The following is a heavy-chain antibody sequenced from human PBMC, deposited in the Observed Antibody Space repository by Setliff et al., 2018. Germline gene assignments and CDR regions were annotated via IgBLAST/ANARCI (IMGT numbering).Heavy chain of an antibody. CDR3: AKCTSWDSHYPYFDY. D-gene: IGHD4-4*01. J-gene: IGHJ4*02. CDR2: ILFSGDT. V-gene: IGHV4-38-2*01. CDR1: GYSISSGFS. Sequence: PSETLSLTCAVSGYSISSGFSWVWIRQSPGKGLEWIGRILFSGDTYYNPSLNSRVTISADTSKNTMYLQMNSLRDEDTAIYFCAKCTSWDSHYPYFDYWGQGALVTVSS.